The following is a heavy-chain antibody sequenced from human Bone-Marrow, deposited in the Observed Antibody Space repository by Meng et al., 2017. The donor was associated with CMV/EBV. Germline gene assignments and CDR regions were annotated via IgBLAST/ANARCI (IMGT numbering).Heavy chain of an antibody. J-gene: IGHJ6*02. Sequence: SVKVSCKASGYTFTSYYMHWVRQAPGQGLEWMGGIIPILGIANYAQKFQGRVTITADKSTSTAYMELSSLRSEDTAVYYCASHTVYDFWSGSYYYYGMDVWGQGTTVTVSS. CDR3: ASHTVYDFWSGSYYYYGMDV. V-gene: IGHV1-69*10. CDR2: IIPILGIA. D-gene: IGHD3-3*01. CDR1: GYTFTSYY.